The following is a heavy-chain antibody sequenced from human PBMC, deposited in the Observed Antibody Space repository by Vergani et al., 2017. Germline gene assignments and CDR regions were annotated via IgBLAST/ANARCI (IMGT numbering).Heavy chain of an antibody. D-gene: IGHD4-17*01. J-gene: IGHJ5*02. CDR2: IHHSGST. V-gene: IGHV4-38-2*01. Sequence: QVQLQESRPGLVKPSETLSLTCAVSGYSISSGYYWGWIRQPPGKGLEWIGRIHHSGSTYYNPPLKRRVTISVDTSKNQFSLKLSAVTAADTAVYYCAGHHYGADDNWYDPWGQGTLVTVYS. CDR1: GYSISSGYY. CDR3: AGHHYGADDNWYDP.